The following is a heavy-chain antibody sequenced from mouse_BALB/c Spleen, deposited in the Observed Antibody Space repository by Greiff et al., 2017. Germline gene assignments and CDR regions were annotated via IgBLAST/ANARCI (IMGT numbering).Heavy chain of an antibody. CDR2: IYPGNSDT. V-gene: IGHV1-5*01. CDR1: GYTFTSYW. D-gene: IGHD1-1*01. Sequence: EVQRVESGTVLARPGASVKMSCKASGYTFTSYWMHWVKQRPGQGLEWIGAIYPGNSDTSYNQKFKGKAKLTAVTSTSTAYMELSSLTNEDSAVYYCTGNYYGSSWFAYWGQGTLVTVSA. CDR3: TGNYYGSSWFAY. J-gene: IGHJ3*01.